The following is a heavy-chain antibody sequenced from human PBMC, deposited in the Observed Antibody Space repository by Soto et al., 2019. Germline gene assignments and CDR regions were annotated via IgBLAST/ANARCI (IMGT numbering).Heavy chain of an antibody. CDR3: ARAVTTVTTEDY. V-gene: IGHV1-8*01. CDR1: GYTFTSYD. Sequence: ASVKVSCQASGYTFTSYDINWVRQATGQGLEWMGWMNPNSGNTGYAQKFQGRVTMTRNTSISTAYMELSSLRSEDTAVYYCARAVTTVTTEDYWGQGTLVTVSS. CDR2: MNPNSGNT. D-gene: IGHD4-17*01. J-gene: IGHJ4*02.